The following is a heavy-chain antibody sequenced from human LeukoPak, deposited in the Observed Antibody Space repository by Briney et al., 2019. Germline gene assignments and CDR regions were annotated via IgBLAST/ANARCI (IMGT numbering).Heavy chain of an antibody. CDR1: GFTFSSYS. V-gene: IGHV3-21*01. CDR2: ISSSSSYI. Sequence: PGGSLRLSCAASGFTFSSYSMNWVRQAPGKGLEWVSSISSSSSYIYYADSVKGRFTISRDNAKNSLYLQMNSLRAEDTAVYYCARDPLVVVVAADDNWFDPWGQGTLVTVSS. J-gene: IGHJ5*02. D-gene: IGHD2-15*01. CDR3: ARDPLVVVVAADDNWFDP.